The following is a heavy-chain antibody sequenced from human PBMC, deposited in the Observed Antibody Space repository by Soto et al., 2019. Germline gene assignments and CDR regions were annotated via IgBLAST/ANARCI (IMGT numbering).Heavy chain of an antibody. CDR3: AKWKSWYSSGWYFGY. D-gene: IGHD6-19*01. CDR1: GFTFSSYW. V-gene: IGHV3-7*05. CDR2: IKQDGSEK. Sequence: EVQLVESGGGLVQPGGSLRLSCAASGFTFSSYWMSWVRQAPGKGLEWVANIKQDGSEKYYVDSVKGRFTISRDNAKNSTLLAMNRLRAGDTGVFFWAKWKSWYSSGWYFGYWGQGTLVTVSS. J-gene: IGHJ4*02.